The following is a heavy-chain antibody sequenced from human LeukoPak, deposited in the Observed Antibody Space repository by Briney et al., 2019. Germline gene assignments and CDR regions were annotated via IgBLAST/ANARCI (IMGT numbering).Heavy chain of an antibody. J-gene: IGHJ6*03. CDR3: ARGLSVARDSADYYYYYMDV. D-gene: IGHD6-25*01. Sequence: ASVKDSCKATGYTFTSYDINWVRQATGQGLEWMGWMNPYSSNTGYAQEFQSRVTMTRNTSISTAYMELSSLRSEDTAVYYCARGLSVARDSADYYYYYMDVWGKGTTVTVSS. V-gene: IGHV1-8*01. CDR1: GYTFTSYD. CDR2: MNPYSSNT.